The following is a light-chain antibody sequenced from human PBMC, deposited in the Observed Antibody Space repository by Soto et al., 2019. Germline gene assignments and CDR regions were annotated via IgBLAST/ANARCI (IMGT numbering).Light chain of an antibody. CDR3: SSYAGSNNLL. J-gene: IGLJ2*01. CDR2: EVT. Sequence: QSALTQPPSASGSPGQSVTISCTGTSRDVGGYNYVSWYQQHPGKAPKLMIYEVTKRPSGVPARFSGSKSGNTASLTVSGLQAEDEADYYCSSYAGSNNLLFGGGTKLTVL. CDR1: SRDVGGYNY. V-gene: IGLV2-8*01.